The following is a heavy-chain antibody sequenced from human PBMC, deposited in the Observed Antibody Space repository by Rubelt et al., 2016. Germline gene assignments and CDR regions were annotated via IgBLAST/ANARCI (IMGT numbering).Heavy chain of an antibody. CDR3: ARPTGASSASGSFVV. CDR2: IYYSGST. Sequence: QLQLQESGPGLVKPSETLSLTCTVSGGSISSSSYYWGWIRQPPGKGLEWIGSIYYSGSTKYNPSLKSRGTISKDGSKHQFSLNLSSVAAADTAVDYCARPTGASSASGSFVVWGQGTLVTVSS. J-gene: IGHJ4*02. CDR1: GGSISSSSYY. V-gene: IGHV4-39*07. D-gene: IGHD3-10*01.